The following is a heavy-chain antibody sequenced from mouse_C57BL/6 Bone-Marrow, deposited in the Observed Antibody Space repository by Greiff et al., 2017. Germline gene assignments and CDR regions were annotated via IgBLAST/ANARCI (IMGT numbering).Heavy chain of an antibody. CDR2: IDPSDSYT. CDR1: GYTFTSYW. CDR3: ASCRTDERYFDD. J-gene: IGHJ1*03. Sequence: QVQLQQPGAELVKPGASVKLSCKASGYTFTSYWMQWVKQRPGHGLEWIGQIDPSDSYTNYNQKFKGKATLTVDTSSSTAYMQLSSLTSEDSAVDYCASCRTDERYFDDWGTGTTVTVSA. V-gene: IGHV1-50*01.